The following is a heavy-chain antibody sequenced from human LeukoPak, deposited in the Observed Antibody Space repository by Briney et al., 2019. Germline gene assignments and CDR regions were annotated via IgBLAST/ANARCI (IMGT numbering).Heavy chain of an antibody. V-gene: IGHV3-23*01. Sequence: RGSLRLSCAASGFTFSNYAMHWVRQAPGKGLEWVSVISNGGDHTYYADSVKGRFAISRDNSKNTLYLQMNSLRTEDTAIYYCAKDRLYFGNDFGDYWGQGTLATVSS. CDR3: AKDRLYFGNDFGDY. CDR1: GFTFSNYA. J-gene: IGHJ4*02. D-gene: IGHD3-9*01. CDR2: ISNGGDHT.